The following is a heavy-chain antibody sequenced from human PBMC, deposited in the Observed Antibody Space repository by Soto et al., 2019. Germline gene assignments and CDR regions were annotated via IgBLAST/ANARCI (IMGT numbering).Heavy chain of an antibody. CDR2: IIPIFGTA. Sequence: SVKVSCKASGGTFSSYAISWVRQAPGQGLEWMGGIIPIFGTANYAQKFQGRVTITADKSTSTAYMELSSLRSEDTAVYYCARDPSRVTMVRGAPQGWFDPWGQGTLVTVSS. D-gene: IGHD3-10*01. CDR3: ARDPSRVTMVRGAPQGWFDP. CDR1: GGTFSSYA. V-gene: IGHV1-69*06. J-gene: IGHJ5*02.